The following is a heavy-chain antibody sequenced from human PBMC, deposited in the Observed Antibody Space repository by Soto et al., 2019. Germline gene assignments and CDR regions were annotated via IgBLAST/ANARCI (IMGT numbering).Heavy chain of an antibody. V-gene: IGHV3-33*01. CDR2: IWYDGSNK. Sequence: QVQLVESGGGVVQPGRSLRLSCAASGFTFSSYGMHWVRQAPGKGLEWVAVIWYDGSNKYYADSVKGRFTISRDNSKNTLYRQMNSLRAEDTAVYYCARDNVAFYGAAPFDYWGQGTLGTFAA. J-gene: IGHJ4*02. CDR3: ARDNVAFYGAAPFDY. D-gene: IGHD4-17*01. CDR1: GFTFSSYG.